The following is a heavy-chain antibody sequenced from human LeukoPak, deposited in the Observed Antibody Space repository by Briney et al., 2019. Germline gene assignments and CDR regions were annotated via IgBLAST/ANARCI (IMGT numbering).Heavy chain of an antibody. D-gene: IGHD3-22*01. CDR1: GFTFSSYA. J-gene: IGHJ4*02. CDR2: ISYDGSNK. CDR3: ASGSYDSSGYVDY. V-gene: IGHV3-30*04. Sequence: GGSLRLSCAASGFTFSSYAMHWVRQAPGKGLEWVAVISYDGSNKYYADSVKGRFTISRDNSKNTLYLQMNSLRAEDTAVYYCASGSYDSSGYVDYWGQGTLVTVSS.